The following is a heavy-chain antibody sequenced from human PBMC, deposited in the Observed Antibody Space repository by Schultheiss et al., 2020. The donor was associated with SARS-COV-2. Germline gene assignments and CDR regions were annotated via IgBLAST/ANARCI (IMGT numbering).Heavy chain of an antibody. CDR2: IRYDGSNK. Sequence: GGSLRLSCAASGFTFSSYGMHWVRQAPGKGLEWVAFIRYDGSNKYYADSVKGRFTISRDNAKNSLYLQMNSLRAEDTAVYYCAKEGCSDSITCHPFGAFDIWGQGTMVTVSS. V-gene: IGHV3-30*02. D-gene: IGHD3-22*01. CDR1: GFTFSSYG. CDR3: AKEGCSDSITCHPFGAFDI. J-gene: IGHJ3*02.